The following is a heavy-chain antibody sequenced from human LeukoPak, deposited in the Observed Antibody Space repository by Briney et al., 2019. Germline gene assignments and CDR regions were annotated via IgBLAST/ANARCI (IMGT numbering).Heavy chain of an antibody. Sequence: ASVKVSCKASGYTFTSYGISWVRQAPGQGLEWMGWISAYNGNTNYAQKLQGRVTMTTDTPTSTAYMELRSLRSDDTAVYYCAREDYGGKSGYFDYWGQGTLVTVSS. J-gene: IGHJ4*02. CDR1: GYTFTSYG. CDR2: ISAYNGNT. V-gene: IGHV1-18*01. CDR3: AREDYGGKSGYFDY. D-gene: IGHD4-23*01.